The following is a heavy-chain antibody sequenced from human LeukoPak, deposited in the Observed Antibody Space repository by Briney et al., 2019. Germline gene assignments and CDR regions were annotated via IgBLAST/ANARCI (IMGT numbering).Heavy chain of an antibody. V-gene: IGHV1-18*01. CDR1: GYTFTSYG. CDR2: ISAYNGNT. D-gene: IGHD6-19*01. Sequence: ASVKVSCKASGYTFTSYGISWVRQASGQGLEWMGWISAYNGNTNYAQKLQGRVTMTTDTSTSTAYMELSSLRSEDTAVYYCARDKRIAVAPTYFDYWGQGTLVTVSS. CDR3: ARDKRIAVAPTYFDY. J-gene: IGHJ4*02.